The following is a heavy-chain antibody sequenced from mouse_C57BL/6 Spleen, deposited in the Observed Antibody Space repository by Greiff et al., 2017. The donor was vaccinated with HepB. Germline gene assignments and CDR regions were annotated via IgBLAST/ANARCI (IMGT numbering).Heavy chain of an antibody. J-gene: IGHJ3*01. Sequence: VQLQQSGAELVRPGASVKLSCTASGFNIKDYYMHWVKQRPEQGLEWIGRIDPEDGDTEYAPKFQGKATMTADTSSNTAYLQLSSLTSEDTAVYYCTTPSYGTLCAYWGQGTLVTVSA. D-gene: IGHD1-1*01. CDR2: IDPEDGDT. V-gene: IGHV14-1*01. CDR3: TTPSYGTLCAY. CDR1: GFNIKDYY.